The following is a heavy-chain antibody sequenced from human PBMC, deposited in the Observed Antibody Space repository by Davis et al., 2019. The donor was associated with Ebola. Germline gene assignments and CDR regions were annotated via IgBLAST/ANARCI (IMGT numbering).Heavy chain of an antibody. V-gene: IGHV4-39*01. Sequence: MPSETLSLTCTVSGGSISSTNYYRGWICRPPGKGLEWIGSIHSSGSTFYNPSLQSRITMSVDTSKNQFSLQLSSVTAADTALYYCARHCRESSGWNECYQHWGQGTLVTVSS. J-gene: IGHJ1*01. CDR1: GGSISSTNYY. CDR2: IHSSGST. CDR3: ARHCRESSGWNECYQH. D-gene: IGHD6-19*01.